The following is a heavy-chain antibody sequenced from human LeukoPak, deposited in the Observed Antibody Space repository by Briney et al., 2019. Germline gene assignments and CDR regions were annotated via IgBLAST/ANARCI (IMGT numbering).Heavy chain of an antibody. Sequence: SETLSLTCTVSGGSISSSSYYWGWIRQPPGKGLEWIGSIYYSGSTYYNPSLKSRVTISVDTSKNQFSLKLSSVTAADTAVYYCATERNYYGSGSYRSPFDYWGQGALVTVSS. CDR2: IYYSGST. D-gene: IGHD3-10*01. V-gene: IGHV4-39*07. J-gene: IGHJ4*02. CDR3: ATERNYYGSGSYRSPFDY. CDR1: GGSISSSSYY.